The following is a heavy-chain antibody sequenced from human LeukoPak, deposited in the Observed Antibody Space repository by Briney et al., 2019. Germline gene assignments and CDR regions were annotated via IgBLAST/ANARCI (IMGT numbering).Heavy chain of an antibody. Sequence: GGSLRLSCAASGFTFSSYSMNWVRQAPGKGLEWVSSISSSSSYIYYAGSVKGRFTISRDNAKNSLYLQMNSLRAEDTAVYYCARESRGYDILTGKYHRGYYSYYMDVWGKGTTVTVSS. CDR2: ISSSSSYI. D-gene: IGHD3-9*01. CDR1: GFTFSSYS. J-gene: IGHJ6*03. V-gene: IGHV3-21*01. CDR3: ARESRGYDILTGKYHRGYYSYYMDV.